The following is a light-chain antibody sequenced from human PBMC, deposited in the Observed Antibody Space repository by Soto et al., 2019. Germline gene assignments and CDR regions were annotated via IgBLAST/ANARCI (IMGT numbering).Light chain of an antibody. J-gene: IGKJ2*01. CDR2: AAS. Sequence: DIQMTQSPSSLSASVGDRVTITCRASQSIDSHLNWYQQKPGKAPNLLIYAASTLQGGVPSRFSGSGSGTDFTLSISSLQPEDSATYYCQQSHSTPAFGQGTKLEIK. CDR3: QQSHSTPA. V-gene: IGKV1-39*01. CDR1: QSIDSH.